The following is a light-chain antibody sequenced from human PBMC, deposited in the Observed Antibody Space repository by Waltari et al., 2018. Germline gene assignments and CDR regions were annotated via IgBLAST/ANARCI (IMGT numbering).Light chain of an antibody. CDR3: QQYNIYSPQA. J-gene: IGKJ1*01. CDR1: QTIDNY. V-gene: IGKV1-5*01. Sequence: DIQMTQSPSTLSASVGDRVTITCRASQTIDNYLAWYQQKPGEAPKVMIYDASTLETVVPSRFSGSGFGTDFSLTISSLQPDDFATYWCQQYNIYSPQAFGQGTKVEVK. CDR2: DAS.